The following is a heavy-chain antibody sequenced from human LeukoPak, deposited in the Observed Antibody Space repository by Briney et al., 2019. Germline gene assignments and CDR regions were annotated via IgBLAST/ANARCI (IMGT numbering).Heavy chain of an antibody. D-gene: IGHD6-19*01. J-gene: IGHJ6*02. CDR1: GGSISSSSYY. V-gene: IGHV4-39*01. CDR3: ARVEYSSGWSLNYYYYGMDV. Sequence: SETLSLTCTVSGGSISSSSYYWGWIRQPPGKGLEWIGSIYYSGSTYYNPSLKSRVTISVDTSKNRFSLKLSSVTAADTAAYYCARVEYSSGWSLNYYYYGMDVWGQGTTVTVSS. CDR2: IYYSGST.